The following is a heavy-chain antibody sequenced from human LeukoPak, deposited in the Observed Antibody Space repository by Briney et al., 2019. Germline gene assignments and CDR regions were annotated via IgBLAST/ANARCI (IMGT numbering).Heavy chain of an antibody. V-gene: IGHV3-53*01. CDR1: GFTVSSNY. D-gene: IGHD2-21*02. CDR3: ARDWYCGGDCSDAFDI. CDR2: IYSGGST. Sequence: PGGSLRLSCAASGFTVSSNYMSWVRQAPGKGLEWVSVIYSGGSTYYADSVKGRFTISRDNSKNTLYLQMNSLRAEDTAVYYCARDWYCGGDCSDAFDIWGQGTMVTVSS. J-gene: IGHJ3*02.